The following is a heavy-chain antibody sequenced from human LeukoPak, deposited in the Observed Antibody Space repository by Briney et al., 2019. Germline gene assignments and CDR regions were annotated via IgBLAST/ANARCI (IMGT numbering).Heavy chain of an antibody. D-gene: IGHD6-6*01. V-gene: IGHV3-43*01. CDR3: AKAEHQYRPPDS. CDR1: GFTFDDYT. Sequence: GGSLRLSCAASGFTFDDYTMLWVRQPPGKGLEWVSLTWGSSNIYYADSVRGRFTISRDDSKNSLYLQMNSLRTEDTAFYYCAKAEHQYRPPDSWGQGTLVTVSS. J-gene: IGHJ4*02. CDR2: TWGSSNI.